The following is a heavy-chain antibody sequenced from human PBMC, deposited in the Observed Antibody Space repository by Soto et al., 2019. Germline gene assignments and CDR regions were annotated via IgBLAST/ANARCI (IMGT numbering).Heavy chain of an antibody. CDR1: GGSISSRNW. CDR3: AIGRTSIRSDYFIDV. CDR2: IFHNGNT. Sequence: QVQLQESGPGLVKPSETLSLTCAVSGGSISSRNWWTWVRQPPGKGLEWIGEIFHNGNTKYNSSLKSRLTISVDESKKQFSLRLISVTAADTAVYFFAIGRTSIRSDYFIDVWGKGTAVTVSS. V-gene: IGHV4-4*02. J-gene: IGHJ6*03.